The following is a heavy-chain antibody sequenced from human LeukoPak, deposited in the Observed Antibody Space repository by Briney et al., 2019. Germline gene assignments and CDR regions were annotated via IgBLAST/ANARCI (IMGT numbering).Heavy chain of an antibody. CDR3: ARGYYASDY. V-gene: IGHV3-33*01. Sequence: GGSLRLSCAASGFTFSTYGLHWVRQAQGKGLEWVAVIWYDGSNKYYADSVKGRFTISRDNSKNTLYLQMNSLRAEDTAIYYCARGYYASDYWGQGTLVTVSS. CDR2: IWYDGSNK. D-gene: IGHD1-26*01. CDR1: GFTFSTYG. J-gene: IGHJ4*02.